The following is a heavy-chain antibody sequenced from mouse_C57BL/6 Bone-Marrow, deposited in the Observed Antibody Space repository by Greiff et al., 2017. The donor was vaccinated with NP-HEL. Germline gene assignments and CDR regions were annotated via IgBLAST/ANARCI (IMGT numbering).Heavy chain of an antibody. J-gene: IGHJ4*01. CDR3: ARPHLGAMDY. CDR2: IYPSDSET. V-gene: IGHV1-52*01. D-gene: IGHD4-1*01. CDR1: GYTLTSYW. Sequence: QVQPPQPGAELVRPGSSVKLFCKASGYTLTSYWMHWVKPRPIPSLEWIGNIYPSDSETHYNQKFKDKATLTVDKSSSTAYMQLSSLTSEDSAVYYCARPHLGAMDYWGQGTSVTVSS.